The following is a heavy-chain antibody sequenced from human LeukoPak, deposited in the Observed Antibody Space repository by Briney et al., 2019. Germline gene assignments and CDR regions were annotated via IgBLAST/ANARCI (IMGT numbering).Heavy chain of an antibody. CDR2: IYYSGST. V-gene: IGHV4-59*08. CDR3: ARHNGDYAFYYYYYGMDV. Sequence: SETLSLTCLVSGDSMSIYYWSWIRQPPGKGLEWIGYIYYSGSTNYNPSLKSRVTISVDTSKNQFSLKLSSVTAADTAVYYCARHNGDYAFYYYYYGMDVWGQGTTVTVSS. CDR1: GDSMSIYY. D-gene: IGHD4-17*01. J-gene: IGHJ6*02.